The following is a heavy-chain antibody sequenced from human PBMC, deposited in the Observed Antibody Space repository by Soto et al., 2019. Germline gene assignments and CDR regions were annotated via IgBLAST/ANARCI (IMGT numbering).Heavy chain of an antibody. D-gene: IGHD6-19*01. CDR2: IYYSGST. CDR3: ARQASSGWGYYFDY. V-gene: IGHV4-39*01. CDR1: GGSISSSSYY. J-gene: IGHJ4*02. Sequence: QLQLQESGPGLVKPSETLSLTCTVSGGSISSSSYYWGWIRQPPGKGLEWIGSIYYSGSTYYNPSLKSRVTISVDTSKNQFSLKLSSVTAADTAVYYCARQASSGWGYYFDYWGQGTLVTVSS.